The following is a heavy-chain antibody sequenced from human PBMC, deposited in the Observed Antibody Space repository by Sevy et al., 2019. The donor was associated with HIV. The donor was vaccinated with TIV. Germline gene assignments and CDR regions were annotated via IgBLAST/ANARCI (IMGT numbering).Heavy chain of an antibody. V-gene: IGHV3-30*18. J-gene: IGHJ6*02. CDR2: ISYDGSNQ. D-gene: IGHD2-15*01. CDR1: GFTFSNYG. Sequence: GGSLRLSCAASGFTFSNYGMHWVRQAPGKGLEWVAVISYDGSNQYYADSVQGRFTISRGNSKNTLYLQMNSLRTEDTAVYYCAKGAVDCSDGTCYSAYYYSVMDVWGQGTTVTVSS. CDR3: AKGAVDCSDGTCYSAYYYSVMDV.